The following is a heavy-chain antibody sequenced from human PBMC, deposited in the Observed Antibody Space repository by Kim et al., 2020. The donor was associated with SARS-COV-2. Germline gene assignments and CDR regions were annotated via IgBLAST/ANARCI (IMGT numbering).Heavy chain of an antibody. CDR3: ARDTDGYSSSWFFDY. J-gene: IGHJ4*02. V-gene: IGHV6-1*01. Sequence: VTGKRRITINPDTSKNQFSLQLNSVTPEDTAVYYCARDTDGYSSSWFFDYWGQGTLVTVSS. D-gene: IGHD6-13*01.